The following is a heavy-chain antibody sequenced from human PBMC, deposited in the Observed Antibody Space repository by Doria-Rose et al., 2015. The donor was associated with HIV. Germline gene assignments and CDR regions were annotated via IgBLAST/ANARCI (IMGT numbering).Heavy chain of an antibody. D-gene: IGHD6-13*01. J-gene: IGHJ4*02. CDR3: ARIKSSRWYHKYYFDF. CDR1: GVSLSSPGMG. CDR2: IFSDDER. V-gene: IGHV2-26*01. Sequence: QITLKESGPVLVKPTETLTLTCTVSGVSLSSPGMGVSWIRQPPGKALEWLATIFSDDERSYKTSLKSRLTISRCTSNSQVVLTMTDMDHVDTATYYCARIKSSRWYHKYYFDFWGQGTLVIVSA.